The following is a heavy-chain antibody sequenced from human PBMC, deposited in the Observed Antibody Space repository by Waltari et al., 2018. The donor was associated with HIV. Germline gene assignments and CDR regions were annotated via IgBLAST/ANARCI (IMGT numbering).Heavy chain of an antibody. D-gene: IGHD7-27*01. CDR2: NSRSSSSI. V-gene: IGHV3-48*01. CDR1: GFTFSNYT. Sequence: EVQLVESGGGLVQPGGSLRLSCAASGFTFSNYTMNWVRQDPGKGLEWVSDNSRSSSSIFYADAVKGRFTISRDNAKNSLYLQMNSLRGEDTAVYYCARDINGGWGYWGQGTLVTVAS. J-gene: IGHJ4*02. CDR3: ARDINGGWGY.